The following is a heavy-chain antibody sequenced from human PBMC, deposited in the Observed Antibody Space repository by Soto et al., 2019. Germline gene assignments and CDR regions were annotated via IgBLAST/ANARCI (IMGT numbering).Heavy chain of an antibody. CDR3: ARARGYYDSSGYYGY. CDR2: INHSGST. Sequence: SETLSLTCAVYGGSFSGYYWSWIRQPPGKGLEWIGEINHSGSTNYNPSLKSRVTISVDTSKNQFSLKLSSVTAADTAVYYCARARGYYDSSGYYGYWGQGTLVTVSS. V-gene: IGHV4-34*01. J-gene: IGHJ4*02. CDR1: GGSFSGYY. D-gene: IGHD3-22*01.